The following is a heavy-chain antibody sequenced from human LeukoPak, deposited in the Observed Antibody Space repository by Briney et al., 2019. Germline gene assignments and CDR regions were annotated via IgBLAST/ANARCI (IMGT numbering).Heavy chain of an antibody. J-gene: IGHJ4*02. CDR3: ARGEKIVVVPAAMDY. D-gene: IGHD2-2*01. Sequence: ASVKVSCKASGYTFTGYYMHWVRQAPGQGLEWMGWINPNSGSTNYAQKFQGRVTMTRDTSISTAYMELSRLRSDDTAVYYCARGEKIVVVPAAMDYWGQGTLVTVSS. CDR2: INPNSGST. V-gene: IGHV1-2*02. CDR1: GYTFTGYY.